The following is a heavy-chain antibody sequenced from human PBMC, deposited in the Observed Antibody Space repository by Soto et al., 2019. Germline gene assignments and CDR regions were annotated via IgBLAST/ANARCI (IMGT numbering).Heavy chain of an antibody. V-gene: IGHV4-30-2*01. J-gene: IGHJ4*02. CDR3: ARAGGLGAVAADY. CDR2: IYHSGST. Sequence: QLQLQESGSGLVKPSQTLSLTSAVSGGSISSGGYSWSWIRQPPGKGLERIGYIYHSGSTYYNPSLKSRVTISVDRSKNQFSLKLSSVTAADTAVYYCARAGGLGAVAADYWGQGTLVTVSS. D-gene: IGHD6-19*01. CDR1: GGSISSGGYS.